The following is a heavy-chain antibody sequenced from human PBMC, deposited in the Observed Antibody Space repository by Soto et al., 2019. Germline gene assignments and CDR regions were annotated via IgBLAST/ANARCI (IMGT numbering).Heavy chain of an antibody. Sequence: PGESLKISCKGSGYSFTSYWIGWVRQMPGKGLEWMGIIYPGDSDTRYSPSFQGQVTISADKSISTAYLQWSSLKASDTAMYYCARARYYGSGSRPLDAFDIWGQGTMVTVSS. CDR3: ARARYYGSGSRPLDAFDI. D-gene: IGHD3-10*01. CDR2: IYPGDSDT. J-gene: IGHJ3*02. V-gene: IGHV5-51*01. CDR1: GYSFTSYW.